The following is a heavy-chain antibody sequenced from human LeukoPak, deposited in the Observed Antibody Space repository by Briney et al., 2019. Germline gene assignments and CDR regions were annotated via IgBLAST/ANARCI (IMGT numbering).Heavy chain of an antibody. CDR1: GFTFSSYW. CDR2: IKEDGSDK. D-gene: IGHD6-19*01. J-gene: IGHJ4*02. Sequence: GGSLRLSCAASGFTFSSYWMSWVRQAPGKGLEWLANIKEDGSDKYYVDSVKGRFTISRDNAKNSLYLQMNNLKVEDTAVYYCARAGYTSGYDYWGQGTLVTVSS. V-gene: IGHV3-7*01. CDR3: ARAGYTSGYDY.